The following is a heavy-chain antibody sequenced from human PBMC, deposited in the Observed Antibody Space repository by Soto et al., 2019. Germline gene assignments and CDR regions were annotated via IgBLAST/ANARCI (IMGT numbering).Heavy chain of an antibody. CDR3: ACVAGTHYYYYGMDV. J-gene: IGHJ6*01. CDR2: IIPIFGTA. Sequence: SVKVSCKASGGTFSSYAISWVRQAPGQGLEWMGGIIPIFGTANYAQKFQGRVTITADESTSTAYMELSSLRSEDTAVYYCACVAGTHYYYYGMDVWGQGTTVTVSS. D-gene: IGHD6-19*01. V-gene: IGHV1-69*13. CDR1: GGTFSSYA.